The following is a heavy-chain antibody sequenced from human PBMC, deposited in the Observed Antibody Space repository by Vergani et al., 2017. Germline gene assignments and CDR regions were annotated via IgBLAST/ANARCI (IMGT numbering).Heavy chain of an antibody. CDR2: ISFNGLTV. CDR1: GFTFSSYA. D-gene: IGHD2-8*01. CDR3: ARGGVYSFYYFMSV. V-gene: IGHV3-23*01. J-gene: IGHJ6*03. Sequence: EVQLLESGGGLVQPGGSLRLSCAASGFTFSSYAMSWVRQAPGKGLEWVAGISFNGLTVGYSESVEGRFTISRDNSKNSLLLQMSNVRAADTASYCCARGGVYSFYYFMSVWGNGTTV.